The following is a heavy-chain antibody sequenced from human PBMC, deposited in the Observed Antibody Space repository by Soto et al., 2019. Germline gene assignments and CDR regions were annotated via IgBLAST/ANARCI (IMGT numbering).Heavy chain of an antibody. Sequence: TLSLTCTVSGGSISSYYWSWIRQPPGKGLEWIGYIYYSGSTNYNPSLKSRVTISVDTSKNQFSLKLSSVTAADTAVYYCARGKVVRGSYVTLDSWSQGTLVTVSS. CDR3: ARGKVVRGSYVTLDS. CDR2: IYYSGST. CDR1: GGSISSYY. D-gene: IGHD3-10*01. J-gene: IGHJ4*02. V-gene: IGHV4-59*08.